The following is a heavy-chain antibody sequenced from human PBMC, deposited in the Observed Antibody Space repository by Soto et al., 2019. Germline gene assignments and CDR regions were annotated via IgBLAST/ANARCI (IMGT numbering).Heavy chain of an antibody. V-gene: IGHV4-61*03. J-gene: IGHJ6*02. CDR2: ISNTGNT. D-gene: IGHD5-18*01. CDR1: RGSGRSDNYY. CDR3: AREVARGGYNFGSRAMEV. Sequence: QVQLQESGPGLVKPSETRSLTCAVSRGSGRSDNYYWSWIRQTPGKGLEWLGFISNTGNTKYNPSLKSRLTISRDTSKNSLSLRLTPVTAAESAVYYCAREVARGGYNFGSRAMEVWGQWTKVTVSS.